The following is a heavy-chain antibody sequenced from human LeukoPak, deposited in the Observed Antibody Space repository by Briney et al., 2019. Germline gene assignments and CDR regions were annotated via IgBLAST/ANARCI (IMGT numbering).Heavy chain of an antibody. CDR3: ARDDYGSGSYYYH. CDR1: GFTFSSYS. J-gene: IGHJ5*02. V-gene: IGHV3-21*01. Sequence: GGSLRLSCAASGFTFSSYSMNWVRQAPGEVLEWVSFISSSSGYIYYAESVKGRFTTSRDNAKNSLYLQMNSLRAEDTAVYYCARDDYGSGSYYYHWGQGTLITVSS. D-gene: IGHD3-10*01. CDR2: ISSSSGYI.